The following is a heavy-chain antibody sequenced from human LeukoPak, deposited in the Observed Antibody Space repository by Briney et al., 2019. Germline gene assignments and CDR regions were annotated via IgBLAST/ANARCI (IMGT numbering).Heavy chain of an antibody. CDR3: ATQRGSYLWGTDFDY. D-gene: IGHD3-16*01. CDR2: INPNSGDT. Sequence: GASVKVSCKASGGTFSSYAISWVRQAPGQGLEWMGWINPNSGDTKYAQKFQGRVTMTWDTSISTAYMELSRLKSDDTAVYYCATQRGSYLWGTDFDYWGQGTLVTVSS. CDR1: GGTFSSYA. V-gene: IGHV1-2*02. J-gene: IGHJ4*02.